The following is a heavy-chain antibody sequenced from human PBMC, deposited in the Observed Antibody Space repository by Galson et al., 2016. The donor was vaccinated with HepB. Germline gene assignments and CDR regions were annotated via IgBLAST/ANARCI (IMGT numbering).Heavy chain of an antibody. CDR1: GFIFSSYG. CDR2: ISYDGSNK. V-gene: IGHV3-30*18. D-gene: IGHD5-12*01. Sequence: SLRLSCAASGFIFSSYGMHWVRQAPGKGLEWVAVISYDGSNKYYTDSVKGRFTISRDNSKNTLYLHMSSLRPEDTAVYYCAKAGSGYEEYFYGMDVWGKGTTVTVSS. CDR3: AKAGSGYEEYFYGMDV. J-gene: IGHJ6*04.